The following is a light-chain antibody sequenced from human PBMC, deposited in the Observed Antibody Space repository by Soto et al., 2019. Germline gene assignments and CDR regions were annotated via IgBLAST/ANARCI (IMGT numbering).Light chain of an antibody. CDR1: SSDVGAYNY. J-gene: IGLJ1*01. CDR2: DVS. CDR3: TSYTSSSTYV. V-gene: IGLV2-14*01. Sequence: QSALTQPASVSGSPGESITIFCTGTSSDVGAYNYVSWYQQDPGKAPKLMIYDVSSRPSGVSNRFSGSKSGHTASLTISGLQAEDEADYYCTSYTSSSTYVFGTGTKLTVL.